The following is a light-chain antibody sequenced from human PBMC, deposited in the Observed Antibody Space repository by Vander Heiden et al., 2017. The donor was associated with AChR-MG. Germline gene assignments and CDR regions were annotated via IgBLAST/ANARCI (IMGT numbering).Light chain of an antibody. CDR2: DAS. V-gene: IGKV1-33*01. Sequence: DIQMTQSPSSLSASVGDRVTITCQASQDISNYLNWYQQKPGKAPKLLIYDASNLETGVPSRFSGIGSGTDFTFTISSLQPEDIATYYCQQYDNRPLTFGGGTKVEIK. J-gene: IGKJ4*01. CDR1: QDISNY. CDR3: QQYDNRPLT.